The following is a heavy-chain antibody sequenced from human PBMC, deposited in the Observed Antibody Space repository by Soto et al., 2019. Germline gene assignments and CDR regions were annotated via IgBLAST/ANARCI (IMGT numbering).Heavy chain of an antibody. CDR3: AKELGYGYYSGMDV. V-gene: IGHV3-23*01. Sequence: GGSLSLSCAASGFTFSSYAMSWVRQAPGKGLEWVSAISGSGGSTYYADSVKGRFTISRDNSKNTLYLQMNSLRAEDTAVYYCAKELGYGYYSGMDVWGQGTTVTVSS. CDR1: GFTFSSYA. J-gene: IGHJ6*02. CDR2: ISGSGGST. D-gene: IGHD5-18*01.